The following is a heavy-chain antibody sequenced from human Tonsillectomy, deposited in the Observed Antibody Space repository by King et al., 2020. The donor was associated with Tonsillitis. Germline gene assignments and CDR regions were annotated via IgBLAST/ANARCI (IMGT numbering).Heavy chain of an antibody. Sequence: VQLVESGGGLVQPGGSLRLSCAASGFTFSSYAMTWVRQAPGKGLEWVSGINGNGGGTYYADSVKGRFTISRDNSKNTLYLQMNSLRAEDTAVYYCAKGGVYYDKGDAFDIWRQGTMVTVSS. V-gene: IGHV3-23*04. CDR2: INGNGGGT. D-gene: IGHD3-22*01. J-gene: IGHJ3*02. CDR1: GFTFSSYA. CDR3: AKGGVYYDKGDAFDI.